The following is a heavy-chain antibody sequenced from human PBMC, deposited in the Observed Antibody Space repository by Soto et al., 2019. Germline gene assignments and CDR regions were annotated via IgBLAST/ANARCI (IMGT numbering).Heavy chain of an antibody. D-gene: IGHD7-27*01. CDR2: ISPSGDTV. J-gene: IGHJ4*02. CDR3: ATEVPGTGGFDY. V-gene: IGHV1-46*02. CDR1: GFTLNTYY. Sequence: QVQLVQSGAEVREPGASVKISCKASGFTLNTYYMHWMRQAPGLGLEWMGLISPSGDTVSYAQKFQGRVTVTRDTSITNVHMQLTSLRSEDTGIYYCATEVPGTGGFDYGGQGTLVTVSS.